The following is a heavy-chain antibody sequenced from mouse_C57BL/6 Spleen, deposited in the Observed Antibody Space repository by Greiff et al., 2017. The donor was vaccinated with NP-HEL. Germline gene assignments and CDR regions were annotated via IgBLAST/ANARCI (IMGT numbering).Heavy chain of an antibody. D-gene: IGHD4-1*01. V-gene: IGHV1-61*01. CDR2: IYPSDSET. Sequence: QVQLQQPGAELVRPGSSVKLSCKASGYTFTSYWMDWVKQRPGQGLEWIGNIYPSDSETHYNQKFKDKATLTVDKSSSTAYMQLSSLTSEDSAVYYCARLDWDDYAMDYWGQGTSVTVSS. CDR3: ARLDWDDYAMDY. J-gene: IGHJ4*01. CDR1: GYTFTSYW.